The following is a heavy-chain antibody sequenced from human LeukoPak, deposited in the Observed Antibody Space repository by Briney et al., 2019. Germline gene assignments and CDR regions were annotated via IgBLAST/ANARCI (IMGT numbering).Heavy chain of an antibody. Sequence: SETLSLTCAVYGGSFSGDFWSWLRQSPGKGLEWIGEINHGGSTTYNPSLKSRVTISVDTSKNQFSLKLSSVTAADTAVYYCARGIAVAVDYWGQGTLVTVSS. CDR2: INHGGST. D-gene: IGHD6-19*01. V-gene: IGHV4-34*01. CDR3: ARGIAVAVDY. CDR1: GGSFSGDF. J-gene: IGHJ4*02.